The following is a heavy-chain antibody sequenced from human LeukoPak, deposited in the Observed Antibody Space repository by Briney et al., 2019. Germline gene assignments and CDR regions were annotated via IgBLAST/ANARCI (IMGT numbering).Heavy chain of an antibody. Sequence: GGSLRLSCAASGFTFSSYWMHWVRQAPGKGLVWVSRINSDGSSTSYADSVKGRFTISRDNAKNTLYLQMNSLGAEDTAVYYCARVDYDYIWGSYSYYYYMDVWGKGTTVTVSS. CDR3: ARVDYDYIWGSYSYYYYMDV. CDR1: GFTFSSYW. CDR2: INSDGSST. J-gene: IGHJ6*03. D-gene: IGHD3-16*01. V-gene: IGHV3-74*01.